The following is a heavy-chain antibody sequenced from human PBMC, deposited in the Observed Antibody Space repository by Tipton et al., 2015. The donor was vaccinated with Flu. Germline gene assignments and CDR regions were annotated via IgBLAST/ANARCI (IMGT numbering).Heavy chain of an antibody. CDR1: GYTFNSYG. J-gene: IGHJ2*01. V-gene: IGHV1-18*01. CDR3: ARDLGRPAHDWYFDL. CDR2: ISAYTGNT. D-gene: IGHD2-2*01. Sequence: QVQLVQSGAEAKKPGASVRVSCKASGYTFNSYGITWVRQAPGQGLEWMGWISAYTGNTNYAQKFQGRVTMTTDASTNTVYMDLRSLRSDDTAVYYCARDLGRPAHDWYFDLWGRGTLVTVSS.